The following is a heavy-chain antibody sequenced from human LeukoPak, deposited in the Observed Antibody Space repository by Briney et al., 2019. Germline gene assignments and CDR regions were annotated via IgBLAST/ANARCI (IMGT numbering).Heavy chain of an antibody. CDR3: ASLWVVPEGDWFDP. J-gene: IGHJ5*02. CDR1: GFTFSSYS. Sequence: GGSLRLSCAASGFTFSSYSMNWVRQAPGKGLERVSYISSSSSTIYYADSVKGRFTISRDNAKNSLYLQMNSLRAEDTAVYYCASLWVVPEGDWFDPWGQGTLVTVSS. CDR2: ISSSSSTI. D-gene: IGHD2-15*01. V-gene: IGHV3-48*04.